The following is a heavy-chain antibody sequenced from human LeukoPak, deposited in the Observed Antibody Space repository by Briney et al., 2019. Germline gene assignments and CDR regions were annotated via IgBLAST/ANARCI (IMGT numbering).Heavy chain of an antibody. CDR2: ISSSSSYI. CDR3: ARSRMVRGVIGNDVRGPKTWFDP. Sequence: GGSLRLSCAASGFTFSSYSMNWVRQAPGKGLGWVSSISSSSSYIYYADSVKGRFTISRDNAKNSLYLQMNSLRAEDTAVYYCARSRMVRGVIGNDVRGPKTWFDPWGQGTLVTVSS. CDR1: GFTFSSYS. V-gene: IGHV3-21*01. J-gene: IGHJ5*02. D-gene: IGHD3-10*01.